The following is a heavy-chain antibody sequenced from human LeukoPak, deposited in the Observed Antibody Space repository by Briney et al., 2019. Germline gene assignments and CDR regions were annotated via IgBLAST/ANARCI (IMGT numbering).Heavy chain of an antibody. CDR2: ISSNGGST. J-gene: IGHJ4*02. D-gene: IGHD1-26*01. CDR3: ARVGYDSGSYFNY. Sequence: PGGSLRLSCAASGFTFSSYAMHWVRQAPGKGLEYVSAISSNGGSTYYANSVKGRFTISRDNSKNTLYLQMGSLRAEDMAVYYCARVGYDSGSYFNYWGQGTLVTVSS. CDR1: GFTFSSYA. V-gene: IGHV3-64*01.